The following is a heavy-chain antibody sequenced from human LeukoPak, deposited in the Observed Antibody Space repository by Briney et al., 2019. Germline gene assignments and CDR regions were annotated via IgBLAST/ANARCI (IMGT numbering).Heavy chain of an antibody. J-gene: IGHJ5*02. D-gene: IGHD1-26*01. Sequence: GGSLRLSCAASGFTFSSCSMNWVRQAPGKGLEWVSSISSSSSYIYYADSVKGRFTISRDNAKNSLYLQMNSLRAEDTAVYYCARVRIVGATLNWFDPWGQGTLVTVSS. CDR1: GFTFSSCS. V-gene: IGHV3-21*01. CDR2: ISSSSSYI. CDR3: ARVRIVGATLNWFDP.